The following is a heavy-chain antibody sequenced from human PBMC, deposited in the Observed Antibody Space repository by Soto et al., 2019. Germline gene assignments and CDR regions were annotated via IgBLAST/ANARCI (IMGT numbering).Heavy chain of an antibody. CDR1: GFTFRSYG. D-gene: IGHD1-26*01. V-gene: IGHV3-23*01. CDR2: ISDSGANT. J-gene: IGHJ6*02. CDR3: AKPPVGYYYYYGMDV. Sequence: EVQLLESGGGLVQPGGSLRLSCAASGFTFRSYGMSWVRQAPGKGLEWVSTISDSGANTYYADSVKGRFTVSRDNSKNTVYLQMNSLRAEDTAVYYCAKPPVGYYYYYGMDVWGQGTTVTVSS.